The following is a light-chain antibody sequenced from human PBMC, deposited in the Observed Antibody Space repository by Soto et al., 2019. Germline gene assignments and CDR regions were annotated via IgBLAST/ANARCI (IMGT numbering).Light chain of an antibody. V-gene: IGKV3-15*01. CDR1: ESVHRN. Sequence: EMVMTQSPATLSVSPGERVTLSCRASESVHRNLAWYQQKPGQGPSLLIYYASTRATGVPDRFTGSGSGTEFPLTLSGLKSEDLEFFHVHPYRNWPPPFGPGTKV. CDR3: HPYRNWPPP. CDR2: YAS. J-gene: IGKJ3*01.